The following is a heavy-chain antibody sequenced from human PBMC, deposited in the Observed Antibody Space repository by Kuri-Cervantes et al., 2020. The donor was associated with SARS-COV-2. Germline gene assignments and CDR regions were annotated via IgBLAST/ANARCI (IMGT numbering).Heavy chain of an antibody. CDR2: MNPNSGNT. CDR3: ARAVSRVVVTPFDY. D-gene: IGHD3-22*01. J-gene: IGHJ4*02. CDR1: GYTFTSYG. V-gene: IGHV1-8*02. Sequence: ASVKVSCKASGYTFTSYGISWVRQAPGQGLEWMGWMNPNSGNTGYAQKFQGRVTMTRDTSASTAYMELSSLRSEDTAVYYCARAVSRVVVTPFDYWGQGTLVTVSS.